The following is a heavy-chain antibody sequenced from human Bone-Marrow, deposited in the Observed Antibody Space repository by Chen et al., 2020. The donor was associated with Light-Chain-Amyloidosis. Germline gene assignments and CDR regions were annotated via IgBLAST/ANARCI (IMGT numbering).Heavy chain of an antibody. CDR3: AKDISYDDILPGYPADAFDI. Sequence: EVQLVESGGGLLQRGGSLRLSCAASGFAFSSYAMRWVRQAPGKGLEWVSTIXXXGGSRYYGDSVKGRLTISRDNSKNALFLQMNSLRAEDTAVYYCAKDISYDDILPGYPADAFDIWGQGTMVTVSS. V-gene: IGHV3-23*04. J-gene: IGHJ3*02. D-gene: IGHD3-9*01. CDR1: GFAFSSYA. CDR2: IXXXGGSR.